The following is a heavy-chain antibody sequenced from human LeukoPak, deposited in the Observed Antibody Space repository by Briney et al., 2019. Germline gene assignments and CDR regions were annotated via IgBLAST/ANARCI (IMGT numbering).Heavy chain of an antibody. Sequence: ASVKVSCKASGYTFTSYYMHWVRQGPGQGLEWMGIINPSGGSTSYAQKFQGRVTMTRDTSTSTVYMELSSLRSEDTAVYYCARVATMIVVVTPIDAFDIWGQGTMVTVSS. V-gene: IGHV1-46*01. CDR3: ARVATMIVVVTPIDAFDI. CDR1: GYTFTSYY. CDR2: INPSGGST. D-gene: IGHD3-22*01. J-gene: IGHJ3*02.